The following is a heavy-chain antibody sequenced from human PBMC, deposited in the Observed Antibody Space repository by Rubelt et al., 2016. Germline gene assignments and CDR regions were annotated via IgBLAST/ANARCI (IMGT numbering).Heavy chain of an antibody. CDR3: ASSGFDYDILTGYYNYYGMDV. Sequence: QVQLVQSGAEVKKPGASVKVSCKASGYTFTSYAMHWVRQAPGQRLEWMGWLNAGNGNTKYSQKFQGRVTITRETSASTADWELSSRRSEDTAVYYCASSGFDYDILTGYYNYYGMDVWGQGTTVTVSS. J-gene: IGHJ6*02. V-gene: IGHV1-3*01. CDR2: LNAGNGNT. D-gene: IGHD3-9*01. CDR1: GYTFTSYA.